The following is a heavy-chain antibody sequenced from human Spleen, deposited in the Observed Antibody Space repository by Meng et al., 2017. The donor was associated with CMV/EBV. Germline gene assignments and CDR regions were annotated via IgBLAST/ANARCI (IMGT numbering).Heavy chain of an antibody. J-gene: IGHJ6*02. CDR2: ISGSGGST. CDR1: GFTFSSYA. CDR3: AKGTTGWDYYGMDV. D-gene: IGHD4-17*01. Sequence: GESLKISCAASGFTFSSYAMSWVRQAPGKGLEWVSAISGSGGSTYYADSVKGRFTISRDNSKNTLYLQMNSLRAEDTAAYYCAKGTTGWDYYGMDVWGQGTTVTVSS. V-gene: IGHV3-23*01.